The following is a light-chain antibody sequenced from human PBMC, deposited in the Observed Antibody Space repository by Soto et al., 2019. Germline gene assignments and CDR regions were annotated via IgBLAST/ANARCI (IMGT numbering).Light chain of an antibody. CDR3: HKYNSAPPWT. CDR1: QGISNY. V-gene: IGKV1-27*01. CDR2: AAS. J-gene: IGKJ1*01. Sequence: DIQMTQSPSSLSASVGDRVTITCRASQGISNYLAWYQQKPGKVPKLLIYAASTLQSGVPSRFSGSGSGTDFTLTICSLQPEDVSTYYCHKYNSAPPWTFGQGTKVEIK.